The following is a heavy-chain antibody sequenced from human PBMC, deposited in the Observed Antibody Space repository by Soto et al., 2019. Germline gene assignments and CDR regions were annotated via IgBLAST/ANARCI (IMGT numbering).Heavy chain of an antibody. V-gene: IGHV4-39*01. CDR2: IYYSGST. D-gene: IGHD2-2*01. Sequence: PSETLSLTCTVSGGSISSSSYYWGWIRQPPGKGLEWIGSIYYSGSTYYNPSLKSRVTISVDTSKNQFSLKLSSVTAADTAVYYCASHRNIGVVPAALNWFDSWGQGTLITASS. J-gene: IGHJ5*01. CDR1: GGSISSSSYY. CDR3: ASHRNIGVVPAALNWFDS.